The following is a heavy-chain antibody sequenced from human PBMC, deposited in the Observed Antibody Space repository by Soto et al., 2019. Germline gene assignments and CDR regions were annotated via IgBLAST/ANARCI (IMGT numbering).Heavy chain of an antibody. CDR3: ARDKDRVPLGGNYYYAIDV. J-gene: IGHJ6*02. CDR1: GGTFSTSA. CDR2: IIPVFGTA. V-gene: IGHV1-69*13. Sequence: SVKVSCKTSGGTFSTSAISWVRQAPGQGLEWMGGIIPVFGTADYTQKFQARVTITADESTTTAYMELRGLRSEDTAVYFCARDKDRVPLGGNYYYAIDVWGQGTTVTVSS. D-gene: IGHD2-2*01.